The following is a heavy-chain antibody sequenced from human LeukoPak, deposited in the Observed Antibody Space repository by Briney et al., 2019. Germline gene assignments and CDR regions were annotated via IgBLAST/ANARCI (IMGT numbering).Heavy chain of an antibody. CDR3: ARAYLHCSSTSCPSYYYYGMDV. J-gene: IGHJ6*02. Sequence: ASVKVSCKASGYTFTGYYMHWVRQAPGQGLEWMGWINPNRGGTNYAQKFQGRVTMTRDTSISTAYMELSRLRSDDTAVYYCARAYLHCSSTSCPSYYYYGMDVWGQGTTVTVSS. CDR2: INPNRGGT. CDR1: GYTFTGYY. D-gene: IGHD2-2*01. V-gene: IGHV1-2*02.